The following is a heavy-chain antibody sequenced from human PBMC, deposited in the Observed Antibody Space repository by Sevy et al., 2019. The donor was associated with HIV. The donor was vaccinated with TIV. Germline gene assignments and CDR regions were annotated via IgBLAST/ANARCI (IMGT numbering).Heavy chain of an antibody. D-gene: IGHD2-21*01. Sequence: ASVKVSCRASGYTLTSYILTWVRQAPGQGLEWMGLISPYNDNTIYAQSRQGRVTMTMDTSTAYMELWGLRSDDTAVYYCTRTIAGYMDVWGRGTTVTVSS. CDR1: GYTLTSYI. V-gene: IGHV1-18*01. CDR2: ISPYNDNT. J-gene: IGHJ6*03. CDR3: TRTIAGYMDV.